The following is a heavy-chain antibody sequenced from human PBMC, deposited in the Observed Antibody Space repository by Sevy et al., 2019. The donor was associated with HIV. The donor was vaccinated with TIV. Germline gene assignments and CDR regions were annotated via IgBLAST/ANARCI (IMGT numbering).Heavy chain of an antibody. CDR2: INPSGGST. D-gene: IGHD1-26*01. V-gene: IGHV1-46*01. CDR3: ARDKGELPYFEAFDI. CDR1: GYTFTSYY. Sequence: ASVKVSCKASGYTFTSYYMHWVRQAPGQGLEWMGIINPSGGSTSYAQKFQGRVTMTRDTSTSTVYMELSSLRSEDTDVYYCARDKGELPYFEAFDIWGQGTMVTVSS. J-gene: IGHJ3*02.